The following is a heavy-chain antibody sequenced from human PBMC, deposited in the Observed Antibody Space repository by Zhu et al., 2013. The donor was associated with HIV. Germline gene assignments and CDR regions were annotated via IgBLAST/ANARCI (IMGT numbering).Heavy chain of an antibody. CDR2: INPNSGGT. CDR3: IRGPGYCSSTSCSDYYYSMDV. J-gene: IGHJ6*03. V-gene: IGHV1-2*02. Sequence: QDQLIQSGAEMKKPGASVKVSCRASGYVFTSFGISWLRQAPGQRLQWMGWINPNSGGTNYAQKFQGRVTMTRDTSISTAYMELSRLRSDDTAVYYCIRGPGYCSSTSCSDYYYSMDVWGKGTTVTVSS. D-gene: IGHD2-2*01. CDR1: GYVFTSFG.